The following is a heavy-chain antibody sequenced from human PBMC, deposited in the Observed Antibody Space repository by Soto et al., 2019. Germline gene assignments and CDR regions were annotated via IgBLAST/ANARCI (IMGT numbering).Heavy chain of an antibody. CDR1: GFTFSSYA. CDR3: AKDLGVKCTNGVCYEIDY. D-gene: IGHD2-8*01. V-gene: IGHV3-23*01. CDR2: ISGSGGST. Sequence: GGSPRLSCAASGFTFSSYAMSWVRQAPGKGLEWVSAISGSGGSTYYADSVKGRFTISRDNSKNTLYLQMNSLRAEDTAVYYCAKDLGVKCTNGVCYEIDYWGQGTLVTVSS. J-gene: IGHJ4*02.